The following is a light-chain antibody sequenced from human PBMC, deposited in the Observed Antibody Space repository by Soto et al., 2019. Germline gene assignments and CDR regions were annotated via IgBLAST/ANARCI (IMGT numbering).Light chain of an antibody. V-gene: IGKV3-15*01. CDR1: QSVSSD. Sequence: EIVMTQSPATLSVSPVERATLPCRASQSVSSDLAWYHQKPGQAPRLLIFGASTRATGIPARASGRGSGTEFTLTINSRQSEDFAVYYCQQYNIWPRTYGQGTKVDIK. J-gene: IGKJ1*01. CDR3: QQYNIWPRT. CDR2: GAS.